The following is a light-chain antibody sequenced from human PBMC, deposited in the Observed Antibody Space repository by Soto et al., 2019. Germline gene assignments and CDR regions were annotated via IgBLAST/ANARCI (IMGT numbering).Light chain of an antibody. V-gene: IGLV2-8*01. J-gene: IGLJ1*01. CDR1: SSDIGAYIY. Sequence: QSALTQPPSASLSPGQSVTISCTGTSSDIGAYIYVSWYQQHPGKAPKLMISEVSRRPSGVPERFSGSKSGNTASLTVSGLQADDEAHYYCSSYAGSNNFVFGTGTKVTVL. CDR3: SSYAGSNNFV. CDR2: EVS.